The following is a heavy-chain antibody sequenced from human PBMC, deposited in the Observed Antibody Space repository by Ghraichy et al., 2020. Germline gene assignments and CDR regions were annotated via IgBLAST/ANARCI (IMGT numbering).Heavy chain of an antibody. CDR3: ARSLFSGSYPDY. J-gene: IGHJ4*02. D-gene: IGHD1-26*01. Sequence: GGSLRLSCAASGFTFNSYSMHWVRQVPGKGLVWVSHINDDGSTTDYADSVKGRITISRDNAKNTLYLQMNSLRAEDTAVYYCARSLFSGSYPDYWGQGTLVTVSS. V-gene: IGHV3-74*01. CDR2: INDDGSTT. CDR1: GFTFNSYS.